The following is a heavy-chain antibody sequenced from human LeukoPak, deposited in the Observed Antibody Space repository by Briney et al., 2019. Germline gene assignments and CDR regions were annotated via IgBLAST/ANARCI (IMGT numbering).Heavy chain of an antibody. J-gene: IGHJ4*02. CDR3: ARDRYSSTPGDFDY. V-gene: IGHV1-69*05. Sequence: SVKVSCKASGGTFSSYAISWVRQAPGQGLEWMGGIIPIFGTAIYAQKFQGRVTITTDESTSTAYMELSSLRSEDTAVYYCARDRYSSTPGDFDYWGQGTLVTVSS. D-gene: IGHD6-13*01. CDR1: GGTFSSYA. CDR2: IIPIFGTA.